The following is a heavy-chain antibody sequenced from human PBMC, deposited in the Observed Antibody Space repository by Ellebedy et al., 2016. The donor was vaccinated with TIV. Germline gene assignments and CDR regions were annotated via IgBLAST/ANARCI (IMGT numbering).Heavy chain of an antibody. J-gene: IGHJ4*02. CDR2: IYVSGGT. V-gene: IGHV4-4*07. CDR1: GGSMSSFY. CDR3: AGTPYYGSGTYYAFDY. Sequence: SETLSLXXTVSGGSMSSFYWNWIRQPAGKGLEWIGRIYVSGGTNYNPSLKSRVTMSVDTSKNQFSLKLSSVTAADTAVYYCAGTPYYGSGTYYAFDYWGQGTLVTVSS. D-gene: IGHD3-10*01.